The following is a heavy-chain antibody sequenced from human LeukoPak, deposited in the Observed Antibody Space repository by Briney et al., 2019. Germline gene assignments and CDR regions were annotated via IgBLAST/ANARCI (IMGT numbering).Heavy chain of an antibody. CDR3: ARDVEMATVDY. V-gene: IGHV1-69*04. Sequence: ASVKVSCKASGGTFSSYAISWVRQAPGQGLEWMGSIIPIFGIANYAQKFQGRVTITADKSTSTAYMEMSSLRSEDTAVYYCARDVEMATVDYWGQGTLVTVSS. J-gene: IGHJ4*02. D-gene: IGHD5-24*01. CDR2: IIPIFGIA. CDR1: GGTFSSYA.